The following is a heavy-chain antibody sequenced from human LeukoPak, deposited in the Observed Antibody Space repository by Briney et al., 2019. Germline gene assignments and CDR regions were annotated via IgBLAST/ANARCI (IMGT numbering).Heavy chain of an antibody. D-gene: IGHD2-15*01. J-gene: IGHJ4*02. CDR1: GFTFSSYA. CDR3: AKFGGGWDFLGSAHFDY. V-gene: IGHV3-23*01. Sequence: PGGSLRLSCAASGFTFSSYAMSWVRQAPGKGLEWVSAISGSGGSTYYADSVKGRFTISRDNSKNTLYLQMNSLRAEDTAVYYCAKFGGGWDFLGSAHFDYWDQGTLVTVSS. CDR2: ISGSGGST.